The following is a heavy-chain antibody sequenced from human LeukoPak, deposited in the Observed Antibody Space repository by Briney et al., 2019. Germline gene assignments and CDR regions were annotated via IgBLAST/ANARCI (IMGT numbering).Heavy chain of an antibody. D-gene: IGHD3-3*01. CDR1: GYTFTSYG. CDR2: ISAYNGNT. CDR3: ARAAFWSGYPYYFDY. J-gene: IGHJ4*02. V-gene: IGHV1-18*01. Sequence: EASVKVSCKASGYTFTSYGISWVRQAPGQGLEWMGWISAYNGNTNYAQKLQGRVTMTTDTSTSTAYMELRSLRSDDTAVYYCARAAFWSGYPYYFDYWGQGTLVTVSS.